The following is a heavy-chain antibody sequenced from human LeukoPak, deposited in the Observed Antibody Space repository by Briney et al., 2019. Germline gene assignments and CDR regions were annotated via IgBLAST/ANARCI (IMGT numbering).Heavy chain of an antibody. D-gene: IGHD2-15*01. V-gene: IGHV3-53*01. J-gene: IGHJ4*02. CDR3: ARGDGYCSGAACYSLY. CDR2: IYAGGGT. CDR1: GLNVSSKY. Sequence: GGSLRLSCAASGLNVSSKYMSWVRQAPGKGLEWVSAIYAGGGTYYADSVKGRFTISRDNSKNTLYLQMKSLRAEDTAVYYCARGDGYCSGAACYSLYWGQGTLVTVSS.